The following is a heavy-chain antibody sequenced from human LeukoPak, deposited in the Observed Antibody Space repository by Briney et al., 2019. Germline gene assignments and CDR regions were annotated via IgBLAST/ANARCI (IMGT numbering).Heavy chain of an antibody. Sequence: GGSLRISCAASGFNFRCYEMNWVRQAPGKGLEWVSYITNSGSTIYYADSAEGRFTISRDNAKNSLYLQMNSLRAEDTAVYYCARDYGGTCDYWGQGTLVTVS. CDR3: ARDYGGTCDY. J-gene: IGHJ4*02. CDR1: GFNFRCYE. D-gene: IGHD4-23*01. V-gene: IGHV3-48*03. CDR2: ITNSGSTI.